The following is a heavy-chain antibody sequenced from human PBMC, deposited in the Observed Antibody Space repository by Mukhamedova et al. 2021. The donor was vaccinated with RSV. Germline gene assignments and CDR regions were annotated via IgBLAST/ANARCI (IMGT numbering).Heavy chain of an antibody. CDR3: AKDLRWDSTGHYYPGEYFDH. V-gene: IGHV3-23*01. J-gene: IGHJ4*02. Sequence: AEYMGGRFTISRDNSKNTLYLQMNSLRAEDTAVYYCAKDLRWDSTGHYYPGEYFDHWGQGALVTVSS. D-gene: IGHD3-22*01.